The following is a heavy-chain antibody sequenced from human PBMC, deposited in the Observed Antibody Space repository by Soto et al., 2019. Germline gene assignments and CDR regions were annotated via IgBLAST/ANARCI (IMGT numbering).Heavy chain of an antibody. CDR2: IDHSGST. Sequence: SETLSLTCAVSGGSISSSNLWSWVRQPPGKGLEWIGEIDHSGSTNYNPSIKSRVTISVDKSKNQFSLKLSSVTAADTAVYYCARGYAGTTGYYYYGMDVWGQGTTVTVSS. V-gene: IGHV4-4*02. CDR3: ARGYAGTTGYYYYGMDV. CDR1: GGSISSSNL. D-gene: IGHD1-7*01. J-gene: IGHJ6*02.